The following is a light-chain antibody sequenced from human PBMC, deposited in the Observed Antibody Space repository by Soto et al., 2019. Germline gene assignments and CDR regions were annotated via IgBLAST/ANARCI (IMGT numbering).Light chain of an antibody. CDR1: QSISNY. CDR2: KAS. Sequence: DIQMTQSPSTLSASVGDRVTIACRASQSISNYLAWYQQKPGKAPKLLIYKASSLESGVPSRFSVSGSGTEFTLTISSLQPDDFATYYCQQYNSYSWTFGQGTKVDIK. CDR3: QQYNSYSWT. V-gene: IGKV1-5*03. J-gene: IGKJ1*01.